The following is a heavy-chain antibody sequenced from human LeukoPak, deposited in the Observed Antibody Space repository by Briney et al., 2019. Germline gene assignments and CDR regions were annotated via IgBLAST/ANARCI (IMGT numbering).Heavy chain of an antibody. J-gene: IGHJ1*01. CDR3: ARGKAVTTELTQYFQH. CDR1: GYTFTGYY. CDR2: ISAYNGYT. V-gene: IGHV1-18*04. Sequence: ASVKVSCKASGYTFTGYYIHWVRQAPGQGLEWMGWISAYNGYTNYAQKLQVRVTMTTDTSTSTAYMELRSLTSDDTAVYYCARGKAVTTELTQYFQHWGQGTLVTVSS. D-gene: IGHD4-11*01.